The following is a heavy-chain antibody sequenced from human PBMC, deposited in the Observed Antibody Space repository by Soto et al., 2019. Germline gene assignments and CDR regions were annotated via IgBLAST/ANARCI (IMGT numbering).Heavy chain of an antibody. CDR1: GYTFTSYA. CDR3: ARGGYFDSSNYLAY. D-gene: IGHD3-22*01. CDR2: INAGNGNT. Sequence: ASVKVSCKASGYTFTSYAMHWVRQAPGQRLEWMGWINAGNGNTKYSQKFQGRVTFTRDTSASTAYMELSSLRSEDTAVYYCARGGYFDSSNYLAYWGLGNMVTVYS. V-gene: IGHV1-3*01. J-gene: IGHJ4*02.